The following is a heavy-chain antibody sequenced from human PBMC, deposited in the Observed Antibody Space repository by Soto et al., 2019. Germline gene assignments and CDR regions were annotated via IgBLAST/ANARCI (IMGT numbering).Heavy chain of an antibody. D-gene: IGHD3-3*01. Sequence: QVQLQESGPGLVEPSQTLSLTCIVSSGSLSSGDYCWSWIRQPPGKGLEWIGHIYNSVSTYSNPSLRSRVTTPADTSKTQFSLKLSSLTAAATAVYCCARGPSADKVDYWGQGTLVTVSS. CDR3: ARGPSADKVDY. J-gene: IGHJ4*02. CDR1: SGSLSSGDYC. CDR2: IYNSVST. V-gene: IGHV4-30-4*01.